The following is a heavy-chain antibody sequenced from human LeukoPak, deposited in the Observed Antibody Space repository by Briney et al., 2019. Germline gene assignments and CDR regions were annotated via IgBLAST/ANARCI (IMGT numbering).Heavy chain of an antibody. Sequence: GGSLRLSCAASGFTFSSYWMSWVRQAPGKGLEWLANIKQDGSEKYYVDSVKGRFTISRDNAKNSLYLQMNSLRAEDTAVYYCARHNYDFWSVYMDVWGSGTTVTVSS. CDR2: IKQDGSEK. CDR3: ARHNYDFWSVYMDV. J-gene: IGHJ6*03. CDR1: GFTFSSYW. V-gene: IGHV3-7*01. D-gene: IGHD3-3*01.